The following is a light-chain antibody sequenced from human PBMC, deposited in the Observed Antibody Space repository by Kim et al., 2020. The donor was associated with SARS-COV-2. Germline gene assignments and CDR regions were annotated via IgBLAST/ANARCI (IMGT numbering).Light chain of an antibody. CDR3: QQSYSTPWT. Sequence: AAVGDRVTITCRASQSISSYLNWYQQKPGTAPKLLIYAASSLQSGVPSRFSGSGSGTDLTLTISSLEPEDFATYYCQQSYSTPWTFGQGTKVDIK. V-gene: IGKV1-39*01. CDR2: AAS. CDR1: QSISSY. J-gene: IGKJ1*01.